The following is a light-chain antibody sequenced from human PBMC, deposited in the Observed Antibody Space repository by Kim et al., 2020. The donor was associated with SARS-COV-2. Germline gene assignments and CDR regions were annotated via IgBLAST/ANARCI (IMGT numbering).Light chain of an antibody. CDR1: HGIDKY. V-gene: IGKV1-27*01. J-gene: IGKJ1*01. CDR3: QKYNSAPRT. CDR2: AVS. Sequence: ASVGNRVPITGRASHGIDKYLAWYQQKPGKVPKLLIYAVSALQSGVPSRFSGSGSGTDFTLTISSLQPEDGATYYCQKYNSAPRTFGQGTKVDIK.